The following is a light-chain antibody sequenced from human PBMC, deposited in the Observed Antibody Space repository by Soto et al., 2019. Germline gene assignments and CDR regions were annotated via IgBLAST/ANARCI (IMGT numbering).Light chain of an antibody. J-gene: IGKJ1*01. CDR1: QSIGSW. V-gene: IGKV1-5*03. CDR2: KAS. CDR3: QHYNSYPWT. Sequence: DIQMYQSASILSASVCDRVTITCRASQSIGSWVAWYQQKPGRAPNLLIYKASHLESGVPSRFSGSGSGTEFTLTISSLQPGDFATYYCQHYNSYPWTVGQGTKVDVK.